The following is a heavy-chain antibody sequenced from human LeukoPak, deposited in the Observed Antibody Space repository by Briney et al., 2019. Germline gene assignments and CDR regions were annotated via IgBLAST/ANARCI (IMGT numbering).Heavy chain of an antibody. Sequence: SETLSLTCTVSGGSISSDYWSWIRQSPGKGMERIGHVHYRGSTTYNPSLKSRVTISVDTSKNQFSLKLSSVTAADTAIYYCARGTSGRYFIFDDWGQGTLVTVSS. CDR1: GGSISSDY. J-gene: IGHJ4*02. V-gene: IGHV4-59*08. CDR3: ARGTSGRYFIFDD. CDR2: VHYRGST. D-gene: IGHD1-26*01.